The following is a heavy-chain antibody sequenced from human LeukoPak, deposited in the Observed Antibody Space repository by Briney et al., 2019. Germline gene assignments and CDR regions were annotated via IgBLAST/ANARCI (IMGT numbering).Heavy chain of an antibody. CDR2: INHSGST. V-gene: IGHV4-34*01. CDR3: ARVIAAADY. CDR1: GGSFSGCY. J-gene: IGHJ4*02. D-gene: IGHD6-13*01. Sequence: SETLSPTCAVYGGSFSGCYWSWIRQPPGKGLEWIGEINHSGSTNYNPSLKSRVTISVDTSKNQFSLKLSSVTAADTAVYYCARVIAAADYWGQGTLVTVSS.